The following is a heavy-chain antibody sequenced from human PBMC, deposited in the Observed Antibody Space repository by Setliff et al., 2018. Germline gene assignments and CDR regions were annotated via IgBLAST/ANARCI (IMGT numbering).Heavy chain of an antibody. D-gene: IGHD3-10*01. CDR1: GFTFSDYY. CDR2: ISRGGNTI. Sequence: LRLSCAASGFTFSDYYMTWIRQAPGKGLEWVSYISRGGNTIYYADSVKGRFTISRDNARDSLFLQMNSLRAEDTAVYYCARNPPTMVRGVIYYYYYMDVWGKGTTVTVSS. J-gene: IGHJ6*03. V-gene: IGHV3-11*04. CDR3: ARNPPTMVRGVIYYYYYMDV.